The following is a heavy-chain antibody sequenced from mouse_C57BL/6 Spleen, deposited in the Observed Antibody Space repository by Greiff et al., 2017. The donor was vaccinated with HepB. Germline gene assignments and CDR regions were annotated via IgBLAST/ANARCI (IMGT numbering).Heavy chain of an antibody. V-gene: IGHV5-17*01. CDR1: GFTFSDYG. CDR3: AHSTVGGFAY. J-gene: IGHJ3*01. CDR2: ISSGSSTI. Sequence: DVKLVESGGGLVKPGGSLKLSCAASGFTFSDYGMHWVRQAPEKELEWVAYISSGSSTIYYADTVKGRFTISRDNAKNTLFLQMTSLRSEDTAMYYCAHSTVGGFAYWGQGTLVTVSA. D-gene: IGHD1-1*01.